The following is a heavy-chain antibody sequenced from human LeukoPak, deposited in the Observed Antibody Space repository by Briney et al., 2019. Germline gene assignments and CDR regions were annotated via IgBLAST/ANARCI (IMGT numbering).Heavy chain of an antibody. CDR2: IKEHGGET. CDR3: ARDQVGL. V-gene: IGHV3-7*01. Sequence: GGSLRLSCAASGFTFSTFWMSWVRQAPGKGLEWVANIKEHGGETYYLDSVRGRFTISRDNAKNSLYLQMNSLRAEDTAVYYCARDQVGLWGRGTLVTVSS. D-gene: IGHD1-26*01. J-gene: IGHJ2*01. CDR1: GFTFSTFW.